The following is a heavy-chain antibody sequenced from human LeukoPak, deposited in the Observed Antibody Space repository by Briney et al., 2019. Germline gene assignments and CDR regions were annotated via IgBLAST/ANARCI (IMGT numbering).Heavy chain of an antibody. CDR2: ISYDGSDK. Sequence: PGRSLRLSCAASGFHFSSYGMHWVRQAPGKGLEWVALISYDGSDKDYADSVKGRFIISRDNSKNTLYLQMNSLRAEDTAVYYCAKIYGSGSLWYYFDYWGQGTLVTVSS. V-gene: IGHV3-30*18. CDR1: GFHFSSYG. D-gene: IGHD3-10*01. J-gene: IGHJ4*02. CDR3: AKIYGSGSLWYYFDY.